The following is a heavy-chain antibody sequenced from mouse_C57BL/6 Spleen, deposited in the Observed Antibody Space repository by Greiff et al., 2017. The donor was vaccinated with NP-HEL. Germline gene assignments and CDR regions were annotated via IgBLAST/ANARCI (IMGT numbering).Heavy chain of an antibody. CDR2: INPSNGGN. J-gene: IGHJ4*01. Sequence: QVQLQQPGTELVKPGASVKLSCKASGYTFTSYWMHWVKQRPGQGLEWIGNINPSNGGNNYNEKFKSKATLTVDKSSSTAYMQLSSLTSDDSAVYYCSTSTVYYAMDYWGQGTSVTFSS. CDR1: GYTFTSYW. V-gene: IGHV1-53*01. CDR3: STSTVYYAMDY. D-gene: IGHD1-1*01.